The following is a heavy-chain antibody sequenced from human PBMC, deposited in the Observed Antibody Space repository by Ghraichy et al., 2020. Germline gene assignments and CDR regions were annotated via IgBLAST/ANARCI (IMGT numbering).Heavy chain of an antibody. Sequence: ESLNISCAVYGGSFSGYYWSWIRQPPGKGLEWIGEINHSGSTNYNPSLKSRVTISVDTSKNQFSLKLSSVTAADTAVYYCARGPVGATLYDYWGQGTLVTVSS. J-gene: IGHJ4*02. D-gene: IGHD1-26*01. CDR2: INHSGST. CDR1: GGSFSGYY. V-gene: IGHV4-34*01. CDR3: ARGPVGATLYDY.